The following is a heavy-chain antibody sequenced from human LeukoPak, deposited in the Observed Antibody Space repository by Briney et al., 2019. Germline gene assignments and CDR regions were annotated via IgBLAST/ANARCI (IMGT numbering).Heavy chain of an antibody. CDR3: ARGGAERVVPAARGFGAY. V-gene: IGHV4-34*01. CDR1: GGSFSGYY. Sequence: SETLSLTCAVYGGSFSGYYWSWIRQPPGKGLEWIGEINHSGSTNYNPSLKSRVTISVDTSKNQFSLKLSSVTAADTAVYYCARGGAERVVPAARGFGAYWGQGTLVTVSS. CDR2: INHSGST. D-gene: IGHD2-2*01. J-gene: IGHJ4*02.